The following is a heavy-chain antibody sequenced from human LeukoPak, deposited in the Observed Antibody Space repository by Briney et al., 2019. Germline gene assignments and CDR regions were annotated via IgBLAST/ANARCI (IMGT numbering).Heavy chain of an antibody. D-gene: IGHD5-24*01. CDR1: GFTFSSYG. J-gene: IGHJ4*02. V-gene: IGHV3-33*01. CDR2: IWYDGSNK. Sequence: PGRSLRLSCAASGFTFSSYGMHWVRQAPGKGLEWVAVIWYDGSNKYYADSVKGRFTISRDNSKNTLYLQMNSLRAEDTAVYYCARASFQRWLQLGGDWGQGTLVTVSS. CDR3: ARASFQRWLQLGGD.